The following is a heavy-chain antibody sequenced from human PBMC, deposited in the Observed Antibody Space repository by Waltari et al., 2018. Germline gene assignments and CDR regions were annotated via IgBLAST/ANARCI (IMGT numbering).Heavy chain of an antibody. CDR1: GGSFSGYY. V-gene: IGHV4-34*02. J-gene: IGHJ5*02. Sequence: QVQLQQWGAGLLKPSETLSLTCGVYGGSFSGYYWSWIRQPPGKRLEWIGHITPHGTTKYHPSLKSRVTISLDTSKNQFSLNLKSVSAADTAVYYCARLPLGRDFFIWFDPWGQGTLVTVSS. CDR3: ARLPLGRDFFIWFDP. D-gene: IGHD1-26*01. CDR2: ITPHGTT.